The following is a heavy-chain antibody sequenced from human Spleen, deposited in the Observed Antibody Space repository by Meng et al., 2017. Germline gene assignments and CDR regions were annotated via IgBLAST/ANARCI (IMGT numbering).Heavy chain of an antibody. Sequence: QWQRQQVARGRVGPAGPPAPTCPSSGGSSSRSNWWSWLRQPQGKGLEWMGEMYHTGSPNYNPSLKSRVTFSVDKSKNEFPLKLSSGTAADTAVYYCARVGGGSSSFFWFDPWGQGTLVTVSS. D-gene: IGHD6-6*01. CDR3: ARVGGGSSSFFWFDP. V-gene: IGHV4-4*02. CDR1: GGSSSRSNW. CDR2: MYHTGSP. J-gene: IGHJ5*02.